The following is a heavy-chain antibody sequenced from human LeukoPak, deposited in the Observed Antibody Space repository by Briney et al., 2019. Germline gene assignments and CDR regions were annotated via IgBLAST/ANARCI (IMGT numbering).Heavy chain of an antibody. CDR1: GFTISSDA. Sequence: GGSLRLSCTASGFTISSDALAWVRQAPGKGLEYVSGISGSNTYYADSVKGRFTVSRDDSKNMLYLQMNSLRADDAAVYYCAKTRSGNTGPFDDWGQGTLVTVSP. V-gene: IGHV3-23*01. D-gene: IGHD1-26*01. CDR3: AKTRSGNTGPFDD. CDR2: ISGSNT. J-gene: IGHJ4*02.